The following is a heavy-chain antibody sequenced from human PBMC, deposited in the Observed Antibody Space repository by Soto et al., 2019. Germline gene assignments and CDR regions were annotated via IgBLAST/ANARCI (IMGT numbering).Heavy chain of an antibody. J-gene: IGHJ4*02. V-gene: IGHV3-33*01. CDR3: ASPSTIVVVPASQLDY. Sequence: GGSLRLSCAASGFTFSSYGMHWVRQAPGKGLEWVAVIWYDGSNKYYADSVKGRFTISRDNSKNSLYLQMNSLRAEDTAVYYCASPSTIVVVPASQLDYWGQGTLVTVSS. CDR2: IWYDGSNK. CDR1: GFTFSSYG. D-gene: IGHD2-2*01.